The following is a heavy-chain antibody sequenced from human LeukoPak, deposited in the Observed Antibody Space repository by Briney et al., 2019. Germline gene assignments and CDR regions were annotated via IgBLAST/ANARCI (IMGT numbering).Heavy chain of an antibody. CDR1: GFTFSSYA. J-gene: IGHJ4*02. D-gene: IGHD6-19*01. V-gene: IGHV3-23*01. CDR3: AKRSAESSGYFDY. CDR2: ITGSGAFT. Sequence: PGGSLRLSCAASGFTFSSYAMHWVRQAPGKGLEWVSAITGSGAFTDYADSVKGRFTISRDNPKNTLYLQMNSLRAEDTAVYYCAKRSAESSGYFDYWGQGTLVTVSS.